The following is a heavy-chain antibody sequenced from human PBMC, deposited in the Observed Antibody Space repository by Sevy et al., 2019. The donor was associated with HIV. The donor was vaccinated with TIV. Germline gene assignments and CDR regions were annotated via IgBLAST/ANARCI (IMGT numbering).Heavy chain of an antibody. V-gene: IGHV4-4*07. CDR3: TRGEVQLWPSGFDY. Sequence: SETLSLTCTVSVDSIISYTWGGIRRPAGKGLEGIGRIYTSGRTNYNPSLKIRVTMSVDTSKNQFSLKLRSVTAADTAVYFCTRGEVQLWPSGFDYWGQGTLVTVSS. J-gene: IGHJ4*02. CDR1: VDSIISYT. D-gene: IGHD1-1*01. CDR2: IYTSGRT.